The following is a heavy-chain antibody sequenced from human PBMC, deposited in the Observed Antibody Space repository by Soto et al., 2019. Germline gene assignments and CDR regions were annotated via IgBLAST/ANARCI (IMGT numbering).Heavy chain of an antibody. V-gene: IGHV4-59*01. Sequence: SETLSLTCTVSGGSISSYYWSWIRQPPGKGLEWIGYIYYSGSTNYNPSLKSRVTISVDTSKNQCCLKLSSVTAADAAVYYCAFGSAWFDPWGQGTLVTVSS. CDR3: AFGSAWFDP. CDR2: IYYSGST. D-gene: IGHD3-10*01. J-gene: IGHJ5*02. CDR1: GGSISSYY.